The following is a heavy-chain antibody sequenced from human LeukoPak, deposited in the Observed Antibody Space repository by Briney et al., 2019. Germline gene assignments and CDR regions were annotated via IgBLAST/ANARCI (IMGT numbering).Heavy chain of an antibody. Sequence: EASVKVSCKASGYTFTGYYMHWVRQAPGKGLEWMGGFDPEDGETIYAQKFQGRVTMTEDTSTDTAYMELSSLRSEDTAVYYCATEPKPYCSGGSCYTIAGFDYWGQGTLVTVSS. V-gene: IGHV1-24*01. CDR2: FDPEDGET. J-gene: IGHJ4*02. CDR3: ATEPKPYCSGGSCYTIAGFDY. CDR1: GYTFTGYY. D-gene: IGHD2-15*01.